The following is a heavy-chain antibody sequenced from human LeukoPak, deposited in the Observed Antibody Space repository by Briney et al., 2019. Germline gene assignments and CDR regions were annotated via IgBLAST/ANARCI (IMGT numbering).Heavy chain of an antibody. V-gene: IGHV4-59*08. Sequence: SETLSLTCTVSGASVRGTYWSWVRQPPGKGLEWIAYIYYGGTTKYNPSFQSRATISLDTSKNQFSLELRSVTAADTAVYFCARLGHYDRYTHDYWGRGTLVNVSS. CDR1: GASVRGTY. J-gene: IGHJ4*02. CDR3: ARLGHYDRYTHDY. D-gene: IGHD3-16*01. CDR2: IYYGGTT.